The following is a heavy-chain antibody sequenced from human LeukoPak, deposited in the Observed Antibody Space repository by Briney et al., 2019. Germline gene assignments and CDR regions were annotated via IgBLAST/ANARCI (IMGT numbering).Heavy chain of an antibody. Sequence: LEWIGEINHSGSTNYNPSLKSRVTISVDTSKNQFSLKLSSVTAADTAVYYCAREGDPAAFDIWGQGTMVTVSS. J-gene: IGHJ3*02. D-gene: IGHD3-16*01. V-gene: IGHV4-34*01. CDR2: INHSGST. CDR3: AREGDPAAFDI.